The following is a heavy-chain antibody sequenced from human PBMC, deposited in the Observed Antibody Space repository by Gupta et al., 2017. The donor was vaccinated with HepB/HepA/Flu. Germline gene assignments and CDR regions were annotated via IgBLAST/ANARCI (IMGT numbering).Heavy chain of an antibody. CDR3: ARDYRRGSTMGGKASAD. D-gene: IGHD3-3*01. CDR1: GFTFSDYS. J-gene: IGHJ4*02. CDR2: ISSSGSAI. V-gene: IGHV3-11*01. Sequence: QVQLVESGGGLVKPGGSLRLSCAASGFTFSDYSMSWIRQAPGKGLEWVSYISSSGSAIHNADSVKGRFSISRDIAKNSLYLQMNSLRAEDTAVYYCARDYRRGSTMGGKASADWGQGTLVTVSS.